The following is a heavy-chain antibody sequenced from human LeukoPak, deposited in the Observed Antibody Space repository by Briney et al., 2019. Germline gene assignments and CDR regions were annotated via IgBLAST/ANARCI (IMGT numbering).Heavy chain of an antibody. V-gene: IGHV4-39*07. J-gene: IGHJ4*02. D-gene: IGHD5-18*01. Sequence: PAETLSLTCTVSGVSISSSSYYWGWIRQPPGKGREWLGSIYYSGSTYYNTTLKSRVTISVDTSKNQFSLKLSTVTAADTAVYYCARGLPGAYSYGASYFDYWGQGTLVTVSS. CDR1: GVSISSSSYY. CDR2: IYYSGST. CDR3: ARGLPGAYSYGASYFDY.